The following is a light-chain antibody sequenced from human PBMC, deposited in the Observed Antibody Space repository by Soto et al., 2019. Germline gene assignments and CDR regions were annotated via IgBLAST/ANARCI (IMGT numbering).Light chain of an antibody. CDR1: QSVLYTLNKRNY. Sequence: DIVMTQSPDSLAMSLGERATINCKSSQSVLYTLNKRNYLSWYQQKPGQPPKLLIYWAYTRDSGVPDRFSGSGSGPEFTLTICSLQAEDAAVYYCQQYYTTPTITFGQGTRLEIK. V-gene: IGKV4-1*01. CDR2: WAY. J-gene: IGKJ5*01. CDR3: QQYYTTPTIT.